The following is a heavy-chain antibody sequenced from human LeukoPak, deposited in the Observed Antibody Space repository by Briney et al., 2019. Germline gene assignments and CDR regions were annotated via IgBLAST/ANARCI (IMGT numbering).Heavy chain of an antibody. Sequence: GESLKISCKGSGYIFTTYWIAWVRQMPGKGLEWMGIIYPRDSDIRYSPPFQGQVTISADKSISTAYLQWNSLKASDTAMYYCARMIGLGEVSPYFDYWGQGSLVTVSS. D-gene: IGHD3-16*02. J-gene: IGHJ4*02. CDR3: ARMIGLGEVSPYFDY. V-gene: IGHV5-51*01. CDR2: IYPRDSDI. CDR1: GYIFTTYW.